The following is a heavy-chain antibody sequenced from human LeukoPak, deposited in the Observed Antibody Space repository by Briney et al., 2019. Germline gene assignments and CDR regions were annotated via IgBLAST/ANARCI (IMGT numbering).Heavy chain of an antibody. CDR1: GGSISSGGYY. CDR2: IYYSGST. V-gene: IGHV4-61*08. CDR3: ARDIRERWLQFFDY. Sequence: SETLSLTCTVSGGSISSGGYYWSWIRQHPGKGLEWIGYIYYSGSTNYNPSLKSRVTISVDTSKDQFSLKLSSVTAADTAVYYCARDIRERWLQFFDYWGQGTLVTVSS. D-gene: IGHD5-12*01. J-gene: IGHJ4*02.